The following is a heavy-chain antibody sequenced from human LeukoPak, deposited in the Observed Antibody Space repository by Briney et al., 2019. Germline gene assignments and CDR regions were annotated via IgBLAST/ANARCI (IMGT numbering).Heavy chain of an antibody. J-gene: IGHJ4*02. Sequence: GGSLRLSCAAYGFTFSSYWMSWVRQAPGKGLEWVANIKQDGSEKYYVDSVKGRFTISRDNAKNSLYLQMNSLRAEDTAVYYCAREHNGYSGYDSGKFDYWGQGTLVTVSS. CDR1: GFTFSSYW. V-gene: IGHV3-7*01. CDR2: IKQDGSEK. CDR3: AREHNGYSGYDSGKFDY. D-gene: IGHD5-12*01.